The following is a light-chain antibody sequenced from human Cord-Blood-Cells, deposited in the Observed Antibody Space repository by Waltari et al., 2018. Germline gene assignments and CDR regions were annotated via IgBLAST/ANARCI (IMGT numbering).Light chain of an antibody. V-gene: IGKV3-20*01. CDR1: QSVSSSY. J-gene: IGKJ1*01. CDR3: QQYGSSPT. Sequence: IVLTQSPGTLSLSPGERATLSCRASQSVSSSYLAWYQQKPGQAPRLLIYGASSRATGIPDSLSGSGSETDFTLTISRLEPEDFAVYYCQQYGSSPTFGQGTKVEIK. CDR2: GAS.